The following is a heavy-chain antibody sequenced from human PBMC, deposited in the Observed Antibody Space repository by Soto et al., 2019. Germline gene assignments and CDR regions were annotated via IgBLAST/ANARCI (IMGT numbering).Heavy chain of an antibody. CDR1: GGTFSSYA. Sequence: SVKVSCKASGGTFSSYAISWVRQAPGQGLEWMGGIIPIFGTANYAQKFQGRVTITADESTSTAYMELSSLRSEDTAVYYCARSRYDILTGPFDYWGQGTLVTVSA. CDR3: ARSRYDILTGPFDY. CDR2: IIPIFGTA. J-gene: IGHJ4*02. D-gene: IGHD3-9*01. V-gene: IGHV1-69*13.